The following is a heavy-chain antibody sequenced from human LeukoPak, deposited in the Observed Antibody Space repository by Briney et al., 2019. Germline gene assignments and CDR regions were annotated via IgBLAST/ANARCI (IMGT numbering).Heavy chain of an antibody. D-gene: IGHD1-26*01. CDR3: ATSGSYYRFEY. V-gene: IGHV3-33*01. J-gene: IGHJ4*02. CDR1: GFTFSSYG. CDR2: IWYDGGNK. Sequence: PWGSLRLSCAASGFTFSSYGMHWVRQAPGKGLEWVAVIWYDGGNKYYADSVKGRFTISRDNSKNTLYLQMNSLRAEDTAVYYCATSGSYYRFEYWGQGTLVTVSS.